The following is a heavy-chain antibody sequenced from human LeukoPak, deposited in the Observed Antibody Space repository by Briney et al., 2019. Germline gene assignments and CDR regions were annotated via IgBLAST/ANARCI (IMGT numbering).Heavy chain of an antibody. Sequence: GGSLRLSCAASGFTFSDYAMHWVRQAPGKGLEWVAVISKDGSDKYYPGSVRGRFTISRDNSRNTIYLQMDSLRAEDTAIYYCARGYWWNYDYWGQGTLVTVSS. CDR1: GFTFSDYA. V-gene: IGHV3-30-3*01. CDR3: ARGYWWNYDY. J-gene: IGHJ4*02. CDR2: ISKDGSDK. D-gene: IGHD1-7*01.